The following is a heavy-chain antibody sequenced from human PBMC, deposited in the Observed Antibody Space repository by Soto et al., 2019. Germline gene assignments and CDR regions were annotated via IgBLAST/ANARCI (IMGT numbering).Heavy chain of an antibody. V-gene: IGHV4-30-4*01. CDR2: IYYSGST. CDR1: GGSISSGDYY. J-gene: IGHJ5*02. Sequence: SETLSLTCTVSGGSISSGDYYWSWIRQPPGKGLEWIGYIYYSGSTYYNPSLKSRVTISVDTSKNQFSLKLSSVTAADTAVYYCARAVVVVAANVDWFDPWGQGTLVTVSS. CDR3: ARAVVVVAANVDWFDP. D-gene: IGHD2-15*01.